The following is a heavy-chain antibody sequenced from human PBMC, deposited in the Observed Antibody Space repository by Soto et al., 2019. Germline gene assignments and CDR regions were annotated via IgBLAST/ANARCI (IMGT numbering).Heavy chain of an antibody. Sequence: PVGSLRLSCAVSGFNVISYWMSWCRQSPVKVLEWVASIKEDGSEIYYLHSVRGRFSISRDSAGNALHLTMNYLSAEDTGVYFCARDIGFDYVNWGQGTLVTVSS. J-gene: IGHJ4*02. CDR2: IKEDGSEI. CDR3: ARDIGFDYVN. V-gene: IGHV3-7*01. CDR1: GFNVISYW. D-gene: IGHD3-16*01.